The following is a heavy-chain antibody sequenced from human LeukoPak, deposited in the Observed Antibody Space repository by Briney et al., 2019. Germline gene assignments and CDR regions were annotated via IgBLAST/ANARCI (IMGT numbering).Heavy chain of an antibody. Sequence: GGSLRLSCAASGFTFDDYAMHWVRQAPGKGLEWVAGISWNSGSICYADSVKGRFTISRDNAKNSLYLQMNSLRAEDTALYYCARGGGGSYGGLVDYWGQGTLVTVSS. V-gene: IGHV3-9*01. D-gene: IGHD1-26*01. CDR3: ARGGGGSYGGLVDY. CDR1: GFTFDDYA. CDR2: ISWNSGSI. J-gene: IGHJ4*02.